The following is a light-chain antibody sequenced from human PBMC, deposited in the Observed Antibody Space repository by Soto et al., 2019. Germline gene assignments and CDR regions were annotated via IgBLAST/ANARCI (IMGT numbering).Light chain of an antibody. J-gene: IGKJ4*01. Sequence: DIQMTQSPSSLSASLGDRVTITCRASQNIDNYLNWYQQKPGKAPKLLIYATSTLQSGVPSRFSGSGSGTEFTLTISSLQAEDFATYFCQESYTTPAVSFGGGTKVEI. V-gene: IGKV1-39*01. CDR3: QESYTTPAVS. CDR2: ATS. CDR1: QNIDNY.